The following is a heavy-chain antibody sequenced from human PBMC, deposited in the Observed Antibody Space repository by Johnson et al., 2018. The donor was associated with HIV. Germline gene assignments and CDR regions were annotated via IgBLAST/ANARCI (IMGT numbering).Heavy chain of an antibody. CDR1: GFTFSSYA. CDR3: ASFWATGAFYI. D-gene: IGHD3-10*01. Sequence: VPLVESGGGVVQPGRSLRLSCAASGFTFSSYAMHWVRQAPGKGLEWVAVISYDGSEKYFADSVKGRFTISRDNAKNTLYLQMNSLRAEDTAVYYCASFWATGAFYIWGQGTMVTVSS. J-gene: IGHJ3*02. CDR2: ISYDGSEK. V-gene: IGHV3-30*04.